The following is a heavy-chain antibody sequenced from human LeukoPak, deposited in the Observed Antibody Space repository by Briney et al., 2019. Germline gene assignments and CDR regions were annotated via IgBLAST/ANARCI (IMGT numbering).Heavy chain of an antibody. D-gene: IGHD3-10*02. J-gene: IGHJ6*04. CDR3: AELGTTMIGGV. CDR2: ISSSGSTI. V-gene: IGHV3-48*03. CDR1: GFTFSSYE. Sequence: GGSLRLSCAASGFTFSSYEMNWVRQAPGKGLEWVSYISSSGSTIYYADSVKGRFTISRDNAKNSLYLQMNGLRAEDTAVYYCAELGTTMIGGVWGKGTTVTISS.